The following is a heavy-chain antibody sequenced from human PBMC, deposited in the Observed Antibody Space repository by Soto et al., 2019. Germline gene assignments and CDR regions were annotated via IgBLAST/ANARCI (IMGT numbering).Heavy chain of an antibody. CDR3: ARGTNQIWCGELLAYSYYYGMDV. J-gene: IGHJ6*02. CDR2: IIPIFGTA. CDR1: GGTFSSYA. Sequence: QVQLVQSGAEVKKPGSSVKVSCKASGGTFSSYAISWVRQAPGQGLEWMVGIIPIFGTANYAQKFQGRVTITADESTSPAYMELSSLRAEDTAVYYCARGTNQIWCGELLAYSYYYGMDVWGQGTTVTVSS. D-gene: IGHD3-10*01. V-gene: IGHV1-69*12.